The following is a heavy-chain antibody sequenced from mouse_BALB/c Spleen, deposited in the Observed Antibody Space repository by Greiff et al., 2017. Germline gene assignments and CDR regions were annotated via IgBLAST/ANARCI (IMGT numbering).Heavy chain of an antibody. V-gene: IGHV1-69*02. CDR3: ARRDYRYGGMDY. J-gene: IGHJ4*01. D-gene: IGHD2-14*01. CDR1: GYTFTSYW. Sequence: QVQLQQPGAELVKPGASVKLSCKASGYTFTSYWMHWVKQRPGQGLEWIGEIDPSDSYTNYNQKFKGKATLTVDKSSSTAYMQLSSLTSEDSAVYYCARRDYRYGGMDYWGQGTSVTVSS. CDR2: IDPSDSYT.